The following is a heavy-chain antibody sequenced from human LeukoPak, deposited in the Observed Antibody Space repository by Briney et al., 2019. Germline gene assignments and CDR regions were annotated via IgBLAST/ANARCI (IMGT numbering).Heavy chain of an antibody. CDR2: IYYSGST. J-gene: IGHJ6*02. Sequence: SETLSLTCAVSGGSISSYYWSWILQPPGKGLEWIGYIYYSGSTNYNPSLKSRVSISVGTSKNQFSLKLSSVTAADTAVYYCSRAIPLYDCDRRDYGMDVWGQGTTVSVSS. CDR1: GGSISSYY. CDR3: SRAIPLYDCDRRDYGMDV. D-gene: IGHD3-22*01. V-gene: IGHV4-59*12.